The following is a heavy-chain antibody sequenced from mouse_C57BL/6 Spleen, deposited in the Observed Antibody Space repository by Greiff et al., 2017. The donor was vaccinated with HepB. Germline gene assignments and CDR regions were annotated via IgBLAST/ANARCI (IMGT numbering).Heavy chain of an antibody. CDR1: GYAFSSSW. V-gene: IGHV1-82*01. J-gene: IGHJ1*03. CDR3: ALRSFDV. CDR2: IYPGDGDT. Sequence: VKLMESGPELVKPGASVKISCKASGYAFSSSWMNWVKQRPGKGLEWIGRIYPGDGDTNYNGKFKGKATLTADKSSSTAYMQLSSLTSEDSAVYFCALRSFDVWGTGTTVTVSS.